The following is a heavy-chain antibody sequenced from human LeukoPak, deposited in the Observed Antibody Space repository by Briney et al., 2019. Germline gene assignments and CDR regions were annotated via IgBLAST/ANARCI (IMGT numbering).Heavy chain of an antibody. D-gene: IGHD5-24*01. CDR3: ARDSGDGYNSVDY. CDR2: ISSSSSYI. V-gene: IGHV3-21*01. Sequence: PGGSLRLSCAASGFTFSSYSMNWVRQAPGKGLEWVSSISSSSSYIYYADSVKGRFTISRDNAKNSLYLQMNSLRAEDTAAYYCARDSGDGYNSVDYWGQGTLVTVSS. J-gene: IGHJ4*02. CDR1: GFTFSSYS.